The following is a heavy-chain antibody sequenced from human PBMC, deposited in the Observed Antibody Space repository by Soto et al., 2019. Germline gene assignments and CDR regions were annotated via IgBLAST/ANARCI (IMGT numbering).Heavy chain of an antibody. CDR1: GFTFSSYV. CDR2: IWYDGSKK. V-gene: IGHV3-33*01. D-gene: IGHD6-19*01. Sequence: QVQLVESGGGVVQPGRSLRLACAASGFTFSSYVMHWVRQAPGKGLEWVAVIWYDGSKKLYADSVKGRFTISRDNAKKTLFLLMNSLGAEDTAVYYCVRQRWLRPPLDYWGQGTLVTVSS. J-gene: IGHJ4*02. CDR3: VRQRWLRPPLDY.